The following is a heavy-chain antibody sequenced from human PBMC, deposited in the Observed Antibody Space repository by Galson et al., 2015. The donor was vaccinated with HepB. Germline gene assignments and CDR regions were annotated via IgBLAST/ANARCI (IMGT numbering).Heavy chain of an antibody. D-gene: IGHD1-14*01. Sequence: SVKVSCTASGYTFSSYYIHWVRQAPGQGLEWVGVINPGGGSTSYAQKVQGRVTLTRDTSTSRVYMELSSLTSQDTAVYYCARGGMTGQNNQPNDYWGQGTLVTVSS. CDR3: ARGGMTGQNNQPNDY. V-gene: IGHV1-46*01. CDR1: GYTFSSYY. J-gene: IGHJ4*02. CDR2: INPGGGST.